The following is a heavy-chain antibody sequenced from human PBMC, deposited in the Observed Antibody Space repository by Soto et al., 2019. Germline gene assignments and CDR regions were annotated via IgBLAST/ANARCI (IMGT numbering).Heavy chain of an antibody. Sequence: QVQLMQSGAEVKKPGASVKVSCKASGDTFTNYYIHWVRQAPGQGLEWMGTVNPSGGHTTYAQHFLGRVTXTXAXSXSTLYMELTSLTSDDTAVYYCARGGHVVVVTAALDYWGQGTLVTVSS. CDR2: VNPSGGHT. CDR1: GDTFTNYY. V-gene: IGHV1-46*01. D-gene: IGHD2-21*02. J-gene: IGHJ4*02. CDR3: ARGGHVVVVTAALDY.